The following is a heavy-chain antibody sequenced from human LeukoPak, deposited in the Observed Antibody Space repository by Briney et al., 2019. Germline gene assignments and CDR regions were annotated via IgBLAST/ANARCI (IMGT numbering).Heavy chain of an antibody. CDR2: ISSSRSSV. D-gene: IGHD1-26*01. Sequence: GGSLRLSCVGSGFTFSSYDMIWVRQAPGKGLEWVSCISSSRSSVYYADSVKGRFTISRDNAKNSLYLQMNSLRAEDTAVYYCARARIVGNFDYWGQGTLVTVSS. CDR1: GFTFSSYD. CDR3: ARARIVGNFDY. J-gene: IGHJ4*02. V-gene: IGHV3-21*01.